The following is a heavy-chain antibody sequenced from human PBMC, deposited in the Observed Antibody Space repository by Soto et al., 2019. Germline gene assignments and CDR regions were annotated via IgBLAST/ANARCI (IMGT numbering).Heavy chain of an antibody. CDR2: ISAYNGNT. D-gene: IGHD6-6*01. V-gene: IGHV1-18*01. CDR1: GYTFTSYG. Sequence: ASVKVSCKASGYTFTSYGISWVRQAPGQGLEWMGWISAYNGNTNYAQKLQGRVTMTTDTSTSTAYMELRSLRSDDTAVYYCARGGSKRQLGQAVPDYYYYYYMDVWGKGTTVTVSS. CDR3: ARGGSKRQLGQAVPDYYYYYYMDV. J-gene: IGHJ6*03.